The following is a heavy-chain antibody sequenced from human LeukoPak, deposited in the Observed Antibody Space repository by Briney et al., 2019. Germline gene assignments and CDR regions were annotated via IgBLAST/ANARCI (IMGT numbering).Heavy chain of an antibody. J-gene: IGHJ3*02. CDR1: GGSISSSSYY. D-gene: IGHD3-3*01. V-gene: IGHV4-39*07. CDR3: ARGRFLDAFDI. Sequence: KPSETLSLTCTVSGGSISSSSYYWGWIRQPPGKGLEWIGSIYYSGSTYYNPSLKSRVTISVDTSKNQFSLKLSSVTAADTAVYYCARGRFLDAFDIWGQGTMVTVSS. CDR2: IYYSGST.